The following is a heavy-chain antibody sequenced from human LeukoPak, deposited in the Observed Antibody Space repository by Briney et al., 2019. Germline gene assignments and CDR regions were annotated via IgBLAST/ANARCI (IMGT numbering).Heavy chain of an antibody. Sequence: ASVKVSCKASGYSSISYFIHWVRQAPGQGLELMGTINPSSGDTNYAQKFQGRVTMTRDTSTSTVYMKLSGLKSEDTAVYYCVRVHYGDPDDYWGQGTLVIVSS. CDR3: VRVHYGDPDDY. V-gene: IGHV1-46*01. CDR1: GYSSISYF. J-gene: IGHJ4*02. D-gene: IGHD4-17*01. CDR2: INPSSGDT.